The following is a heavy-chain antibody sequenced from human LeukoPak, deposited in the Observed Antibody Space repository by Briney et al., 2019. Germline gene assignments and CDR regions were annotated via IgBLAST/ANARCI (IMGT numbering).Heavy chain of an antibody. V-gene: IGHV1-2*02. CDR1: GYTFTGYY. CDR2: INPNSGGT. Sequence: GASVKVSCKASGYTFTGYYMHWVRQAPGQGLEWMGWINPNSGGTNCAQKFQGRVTMTRDTSINTAYMELSSLRFDDTAVYYCAKKYSTGLDPWGQGTLVTVSS. D-gene: IGHD1-26*01. CDR3: AKKYSTGLDP. J-gene: IGHJ5*02.